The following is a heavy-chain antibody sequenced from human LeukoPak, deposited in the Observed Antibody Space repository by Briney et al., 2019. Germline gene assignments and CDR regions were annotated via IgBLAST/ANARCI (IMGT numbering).Heavy chain of an antibody. CDR2: IYYSGST. D-gene: IGHD2-21*01. J-gene: IGHJ4*02. CDR3: ARQEHDPFFDY. CDR1: GGSISSYY. V-gene: IGHV4-59*08. Sequence: SETLYLTCTVSGGSISSYYWSWIRQPPGKGLEWIGYIYYSGSTNYNPSLKSRVTISVDTSKNQFSLKLSSVTAADTAVYYCARQEHDPFFDYWGQGTLVTVSS.